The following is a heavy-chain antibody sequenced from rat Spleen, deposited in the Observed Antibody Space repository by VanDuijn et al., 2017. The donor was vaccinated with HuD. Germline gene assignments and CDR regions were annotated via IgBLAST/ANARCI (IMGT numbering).Heavy chain of an antibody. J-gene: IGHJ2*01. CDR3: VRQWDY. V-gene: IGHV5-25*01. CDR2: LSNARGIT. CDR1: GFTFSDYY. Sequence: EVQLVESGGGLVQPGRSKKLSCAASGFTFSDYYMAWVRQAPGKGLEWVASLSNARGITYYPDSVKGRFTISRDIANSTLYLRMNSLRSEDTATYYCVRQWDYWGQGVMVTVSS.